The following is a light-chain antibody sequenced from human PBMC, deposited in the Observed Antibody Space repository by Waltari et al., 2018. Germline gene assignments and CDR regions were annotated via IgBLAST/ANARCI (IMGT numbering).Light chain of an antibody. CDR2: GNS. Sequence: YQQFPGRVPKLLLFGNSNRHSGVPDRFSGSKAGTSASLAIAGLQLEDEADYDCQSYDRSLSGWVFGGGTKLTVL. V-gene: IGLV1-40*01. J-gene: IGLJ3*02. CDR3: QSYDRSLSGWV.